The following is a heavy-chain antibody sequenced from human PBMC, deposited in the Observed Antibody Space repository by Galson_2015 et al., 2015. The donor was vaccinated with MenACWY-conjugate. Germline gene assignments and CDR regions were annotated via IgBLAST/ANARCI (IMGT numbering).Heavy chain of an antibody. CDR2: TYYRSRWHN. CDR1: GDSVSINSAA. Sequence: CAISGDSVSINSAAWTWIRQSPSRGLEWLGRTYYRSRWHNDYAVSVKSRITINPDTSRNQLSLQLSSVTPEDTAVYYCARGVTRTSGTINWYFDFWGRGTLVTVSS. J-gene: IGHJ2*01. D-gene: IGHD6-13*01. V-gene: IGHV6-1*01. CDR3: ARGVTRTSGTINWYFDF.